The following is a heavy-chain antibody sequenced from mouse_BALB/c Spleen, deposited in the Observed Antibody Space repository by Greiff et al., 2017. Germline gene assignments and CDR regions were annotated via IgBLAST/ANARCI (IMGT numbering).Heavy chain of an antibody. CDR1: GYTFTSYW. V-gene: IGHV1-5*01. CDR3: TKSLRQLGLPNYYAMDY. J-gene: IGHJ4*01. CDR2: IYPGNSDT. Sequence: VQLQQSGTVLARPGASVKMSCKASGYTFTSYWMHWVKQRPGQGLEWIGAIYPGNSDTSYNQRFKGKAKLTAVTSTSTAYMELSSLTNEDSAVYYCTKSLRQLGLPNYYAMDYWGQGTSVTVSS. D-gene: IGHD3-2*01.